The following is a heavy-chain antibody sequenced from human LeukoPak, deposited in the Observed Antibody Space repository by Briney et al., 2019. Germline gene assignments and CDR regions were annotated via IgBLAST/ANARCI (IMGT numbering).Heavy chain of an antibody. D-gene: IGHD5-24*01. V-gene: IGHV4-59*01. CDR2: IYYSGST. Sequence: SETLSLTCTVSGASMTNYYWAWIRQPPGKGLEWIGYIYYSGSTNYNPSLKSRVTLSVDTSKNQFSLKLSSVTAADTAVYYCARGNGYNYYWGQGTLVTVSS. CDR3: ARGNGYNYY. CDR1: GASMTNYY. J-gene: IGHJ4*02.